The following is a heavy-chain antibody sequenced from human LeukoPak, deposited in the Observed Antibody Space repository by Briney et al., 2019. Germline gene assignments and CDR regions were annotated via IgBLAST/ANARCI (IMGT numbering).Heavy chain of an antibody. CDR3: ARVSAAGTGPDY. J-gene: IGHJ4*02. V-gene: IGHV4-39*07. Sequence: PSETLSLTCTVSSGSISSTSYYWGWLRQPPGKGLEWMGIMHYSGSSSYNSSLQSRVTISVDTSKNQFSLKLNSVTAADTAVYYCARVSAAGTGPDYWGQGTLVTVSS. D-gene: IGHD6-13*01. CDR2: MHYSGSS. CDR1: SGSISSTSYY.